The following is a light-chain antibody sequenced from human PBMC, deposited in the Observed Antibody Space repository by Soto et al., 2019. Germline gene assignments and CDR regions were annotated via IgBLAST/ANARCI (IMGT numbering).Light chain of an antibody. CDR2: GAS. CDR3: QQYHIWPTQYT. CDR1: HSVASK. Sequence: EIVMTQSPAYLSVSPGDGATLSCRASHSVASKVAWYQQKPGQGPRLLIHGASTRAVGVPARFSGSGSGTNFILTISSLQSEDFAVYYCQQYHIWPTQYTIGQGTKRQIK. V-gene: IGKV3-15*01. J-gene: IGKJ2*01.